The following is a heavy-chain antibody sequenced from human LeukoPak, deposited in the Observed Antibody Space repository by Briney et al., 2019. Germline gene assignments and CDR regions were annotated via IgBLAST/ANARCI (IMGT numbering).Heavy chain of an antibody. CDR1: GGSISSYY. Sequence: SETLSLTCTVSGGSISSYYWSWIRQPAGKGLEWIERIYSGGSTNYNPSLKSRVTMSVDSSNNQFSLKLSSVTAADTAVFYCARENTGSYREFDYWGQGTLVTVSS. CDR3: ARENTGSYREFDY. V-gene: IGHV4-4*07. CDR2: IYSGGST. J-gene: IGHJ4*02. D-gene: IGHD1-26*01.